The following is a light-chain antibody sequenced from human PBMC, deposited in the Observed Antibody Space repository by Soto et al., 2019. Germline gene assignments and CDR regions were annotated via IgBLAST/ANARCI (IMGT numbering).Light chain of an antibody. CDR1: QGISNY. CDR2: GAT. CDR3: QHYNSYSEA. Sequence: DIQMTQSPPSLSASVGDRVTITCRASQGISNYLAWFQQKPGKAPKSLIYGATSLQRGVPSRFSGSGGDTDFSLTISSLQPDDFATYYCQHYNSYSEAFGQGTKVDIK. V-gene: IGKV1-16*01. J-gene: IGKJ1*01.